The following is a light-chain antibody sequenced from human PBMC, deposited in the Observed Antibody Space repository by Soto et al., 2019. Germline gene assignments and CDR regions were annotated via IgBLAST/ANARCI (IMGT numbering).Light chain of an antibody. Sequence: QSVLTQQPSVSGAPGQRVNISCTGSSSNIGAGYDVHWYQQLPGTAPKLLIYGNSNRPSGVPDRFSGSKSGTSASLAITGLQAEDEADYYCQSYDSSLSVVVFGGGTKVTVL. CDR2: GNS. J-gene: IGLJ2*01. CDR1: SSNIGAGYD. CDR3: QSYDSSLSVVV. V-gene: IGLV1-40*01.